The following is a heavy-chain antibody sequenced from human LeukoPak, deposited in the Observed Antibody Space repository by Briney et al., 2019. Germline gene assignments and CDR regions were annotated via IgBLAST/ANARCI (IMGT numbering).Heavy chain of an antibody. J-gene: IGHJ5*02. D-gene: IGHD3-10*01. CDR3: ARAMVRGVKGWFDP. CDR1: GYTFTGYY. V-gene: IGHV1-2*02. Sequence: ASVKVSRKASGYTFTGYYMHWVRQAPGQGLEWMGWINPNSGGTNYAQKFQGRVTMTRDTSISTAYMELSRLRSDDTAVYYCARAMVRGVKGWFDPWGQGTLVTVSS. CDR2: INPNSGGT.